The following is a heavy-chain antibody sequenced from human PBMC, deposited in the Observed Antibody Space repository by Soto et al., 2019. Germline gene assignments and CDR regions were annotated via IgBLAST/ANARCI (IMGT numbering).Heavy chain of an antibody. Sequence: SVKVSCKASGGTFSSYAISWVRQAPGQGLEWMGGIIPIFGTANYAQKFQGRVTITADKSTSTAYMELSSLRSEDTAVYYCARDFHTAWSHDAFDIWGQGTMVTVSS. V-gene: IGHV1-69*06. D-gene: IGHD2-8*02. CDR3: ARDFHTAWSHDAFDI. J-gene: IGHJ3*02. CDR2: IIPIFGTA. CDR1: GGTFSSYA.